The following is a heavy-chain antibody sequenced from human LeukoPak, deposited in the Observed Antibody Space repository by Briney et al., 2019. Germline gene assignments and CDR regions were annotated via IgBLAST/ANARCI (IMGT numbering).Heavy chain of an antibody. D-gene: IGHD5-18*01. CDR2: INPNSGGT. CDR1: GYTFTGNH. J-gene: IGHJ4*02. Sequence: ASVKVSCKTSGYTFTGNHIHWVRQAPGQGLEWMGWINPNSGGTNYAQKFQGRDTVTRDTSISTAYMELSRLRSDDTAVYYCGRGGYSYGDFDYWGQGTLVTVSS. CDR3: GRGGYSYGDFDY. V-gene: IGHV1-2*02.